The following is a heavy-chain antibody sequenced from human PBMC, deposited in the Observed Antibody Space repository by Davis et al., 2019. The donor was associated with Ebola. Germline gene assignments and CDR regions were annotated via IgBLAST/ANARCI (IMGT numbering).Heavy chain of an antibody. D-gene: IGHD2-2*01. V-gene: IGHV7-4-1*02. CDR2: INTNTGNP. CDR1: GYTFTGYD. CDR3: ARSSYTWYFSGMDV. Sequence: ASVKVSCKASGYTFTGYDINWVRQATGQGLEWMGWINTNTGNPTYAQGFTGRFVFSLDTSVSTAYLQISSLKAEDTAVYYCARSSYTWYFSGMDVWGKGTTITVSS. J-gene: IGHJ6*04.